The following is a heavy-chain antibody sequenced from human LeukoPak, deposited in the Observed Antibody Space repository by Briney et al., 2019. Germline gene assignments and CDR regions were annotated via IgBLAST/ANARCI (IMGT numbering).Heavy chain of an antibody. Sequence: ASVKVSCKASGYTFTSYDINWVRQATGQGLEWMGWMNPNSGNTGYAQKFQGRVTITRNTSISTAYMELSSLRSEDTAVYYCARGGRYFDWLLSFHYYYYMDVWGKGTTVTVSS. CDR1: GYTFTSYD. D-gene: IGHD3-9*01. J-gene: IGHJ6*03. CDR2: MNPNSGNT. CDR3: ARGGRYFDWLLSFHYYYYMDV. V-gene: IGHV1-8*03.